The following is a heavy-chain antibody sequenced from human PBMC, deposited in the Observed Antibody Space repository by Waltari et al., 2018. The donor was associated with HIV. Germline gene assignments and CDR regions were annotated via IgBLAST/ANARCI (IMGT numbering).Heavy chain of an antibody. D-gene: IGHD3-16*01. Sequence: QVQLQESGPGLVAPSETLSLPCTISGDAFSSYYWSWIRQSPGKGLEWIGYIYNSGRTNYNPSLKSRVTMSVDTSKNQFSLKLRSVTAADTAVYYCARDSTRGTHNYYYAMDVWGHGTTVTVSS. J-gene: IGHJ6*02. CDR1: GDAFSSYY. CDR3: ARDSTRGTHNYYYAMDV. CDR2: IYNSGRT. V-gene: IGHV4-59*01.